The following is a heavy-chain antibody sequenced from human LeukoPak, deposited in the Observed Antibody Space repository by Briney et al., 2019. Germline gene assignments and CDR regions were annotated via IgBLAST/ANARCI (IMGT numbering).Heavy chain of an antibody. CDR1: GGSFSGYY. CDR2: INHSGTT. D-gene: IGHD3-10*01. Sequence: SSGTLSLTCAVYGGSFSGYYWSWIRQPPGKGLEWIGEINHSGTTNYNPSLKSRVTISVDTSKNQFSLKLSSVTAADTAVYYCARGGRVVAYGSGSYYGYWGQGTLVTVSS. CDR3: ARGGRVVAYGSGSYYGY. V-gene: IGHV4-34*01. J-gene: IGHJ4*02.